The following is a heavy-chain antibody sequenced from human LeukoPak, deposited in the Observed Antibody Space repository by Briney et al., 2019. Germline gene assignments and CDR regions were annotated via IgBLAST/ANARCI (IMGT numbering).Heavy chain of an antibody. CDR2: IYYSGST. CDR3: ARANRYDLYFDY. J-gene: IGHJ4*02. Sequence: SETLSLTCTVSGGSISSYYWSWIRQPPGKGLEWIGYIYYSGSTNFNPSLKSRVTISVDTSKNQFSLKLSSVTAADTAVYYCARANRYDLYFDYWGQGTLVTVSS. D-gene: IGHD5-12*01. V-gene: IGHV4-59*01. CDR1: GGSISSYY.